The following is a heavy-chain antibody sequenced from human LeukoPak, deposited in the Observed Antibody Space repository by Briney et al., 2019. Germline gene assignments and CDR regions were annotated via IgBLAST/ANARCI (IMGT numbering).Heavy chain of an antibody. J-gene: IGHJ4*02. CDR1: GFTFSSYG. CDR3: ARGRSGNPGTGNLMN. Sequence: PGRSLRLSCAASGFTFSSYGMHWVRQAPGKGLEWVAVIWYDGSNKYYADSVKGRFTISRDNSKNTLYLQMNSLRAEDTAVYYCARGRSGNPGTGNLMNWGQGTLVTVSS. V-gene: IGHV3-33*01. D-gene: IGHD1-1*01. CDR2: IWYDGSNK.